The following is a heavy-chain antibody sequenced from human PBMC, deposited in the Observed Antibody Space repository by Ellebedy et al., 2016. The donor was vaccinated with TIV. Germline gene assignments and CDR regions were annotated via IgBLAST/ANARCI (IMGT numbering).Heavy chain of an antibody. CDR3: ARGVSSSWYDYYYGMDV. CDR1: GGYFSGYY. CDR2: INHSGST. D-gene: IGHD6-13*01. Sequence: SETLSLXXAVYGGYFSGYYWSWIRQPPGKGLEWIGEINHSGSTNYNPSLKSRVTISVDTSKNQFSLKLSSVTAADTAVYYCARGVSSSWYDYYYGMDVWGQGTTVTVSS. V-gene: IGHV4-34*01. J-gene: IGHJ6*02.